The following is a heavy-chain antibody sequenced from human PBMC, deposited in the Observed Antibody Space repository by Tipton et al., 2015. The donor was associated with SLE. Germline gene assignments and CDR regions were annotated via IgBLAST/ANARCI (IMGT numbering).Heavy chain of an antibody. CDR1: GGSISSYY. D-gene: IGHD2-21*01. CDR3: ARCGGGYGMDV. V-gene: IGHV4-59*01. J-gene: IGHJ6*02. CDR2: NYYSGST. Sequence: TLSLTCTVSGGSISSYYWSWIRQPPGKGLEWIGYNYYSGSTNYNPSLKSRVTISVDTSKNQFSLKLSSVTAADTAVYYCARCGGGYGMDVWGQGTTVTVSS.